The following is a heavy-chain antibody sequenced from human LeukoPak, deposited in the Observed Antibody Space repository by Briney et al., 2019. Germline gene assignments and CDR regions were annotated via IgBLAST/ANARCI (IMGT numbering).Heavy chain of an antibody. CDR3: ASRGGDYYDSSGYSLDY. Sequence: ASVKVSCKASGYTFTSYGISWVRQATGQGLEWMGWMNPNSGNTGYAQKFQGRVTMTRNTSISTAYMELSSLRSEDTAVYYCASRGGDYYDSSGYSLDYWGQGTLVTVSS. J-gene: IGHJ4*02. CDR2: MNPNSGNT. V-gene: IGHV1-8*01. CDR1: GYTFTSYG. D-gene: IGHD3-22*01.